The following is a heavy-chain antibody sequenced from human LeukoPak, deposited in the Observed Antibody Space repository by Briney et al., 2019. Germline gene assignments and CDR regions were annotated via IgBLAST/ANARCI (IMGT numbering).Heavy chain of an antibody. CDR2: ISWNSGSI. Sequence: PGRSLRLSCAASGFTFDDYAMHWVRQAPGKGLEWVSGISWNSGSIAYADSVKGRFTISRDNAKNSLYLQMNSLRAEDTALYYCAKGVPIDYWGQGTLVTVSS. V-gene: IGHV3-9*01. CDR3: AKGVPIDY. CDR1: GFTFDDYA. J-gene: IGHJ4*02.